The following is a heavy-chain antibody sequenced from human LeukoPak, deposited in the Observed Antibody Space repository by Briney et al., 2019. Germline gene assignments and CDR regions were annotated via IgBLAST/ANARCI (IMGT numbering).Heavy chain of an antibody. CDR3: ARDSGSYSPEL. V-gene: IGHV4-38-2*02. J-gene: IGHJ4*02. D-gene: IGHD1-26*01. CDR2: IYHSGST. CDR1: GYSISSGYY. Sequence: PSETLSLTCTVSGYSISSGYYWGWIRQPPGKGLEWIGSIYHSGSTYYNPSLKSRVTISVDTSKNQFSLKLSSVTAADTAVYYCARDSGSYSPELWGQGTLVTVSS.